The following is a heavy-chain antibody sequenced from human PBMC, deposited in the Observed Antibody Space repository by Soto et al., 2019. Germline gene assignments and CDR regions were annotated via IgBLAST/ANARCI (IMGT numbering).Heavy chain of an antibody. J-gene: IGHJ3*02. V-gene: IGHV5-51*01. Sequence: GESLKISCKGSGYSFTSYWIGWVRQMPGKGLEWMGIIYPGDSDTRYSPSFQGQVTISADKSISTAYLQWSSLKASDTAMYYCAARYYYDSNGYLNNDAFDIWGQGTMVTVSS. CDR1: GYSFTSYW. D-gene: IGHD3-22*01. CDR3: AARYYYDSNGYLNNDAFDI. CDR2: IYPGDSDT.